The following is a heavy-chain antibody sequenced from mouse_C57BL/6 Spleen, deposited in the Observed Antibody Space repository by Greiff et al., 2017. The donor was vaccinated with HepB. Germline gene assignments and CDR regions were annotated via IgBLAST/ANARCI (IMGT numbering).Heavy chain of an antibody. CDR2: IYPRSGNT. CDR3: ARGNWDSWFAY. V-gene: IGHV1-81*01. J-gene: IGHJ3*01. D-gene: IGHD4-1*01. Sequence: QVQLQQSGAELARPGASVKLSCKASGYTFTSYGISWVKQRTGQGLEWIGEIYPRSGNTYYNEKFKGKATLTADKSSSTAYMELRSLTSEDSAVYFCARGNWDSWFAYWGQGTLVTVSA. CDR1: GYTFTSYG.